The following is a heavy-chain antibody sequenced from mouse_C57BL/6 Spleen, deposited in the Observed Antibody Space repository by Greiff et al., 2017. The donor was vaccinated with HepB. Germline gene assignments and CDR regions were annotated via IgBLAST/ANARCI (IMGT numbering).Heavy chain of an antibody. CDR1: GFNIKDYY. Sequence: VQLQQSGAELERPGASVKLSCTASGFNIKDYYMHWVKQRPEQGLEWIGRIDPEDGDTEYAPKFQGKATMTADTSSNTAYLQLSSLTSEDTAVYYCTTSRSSGLFDYWGQGTTLTVSS. CDR2: IDPEDGDT. CDR3: TTSRSSGLFDY. D-gene: IGHD3-2*02. J-gene: IGHJ2*01. V-gene: IGHV14-1*01.